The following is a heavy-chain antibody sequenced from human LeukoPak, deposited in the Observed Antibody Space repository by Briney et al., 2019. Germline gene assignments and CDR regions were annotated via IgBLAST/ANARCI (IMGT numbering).Heavy chain of an antibody. J-gene: IGHJ4*02. V-gene: IGHV1-2*02. CDR2: INPNSGGT. CDR3: ARRPRGSGSYPFDY. D-gene: IGHD3-10*01. CDR1: GYTFTGYY. Sequence: ASVKVSCKASGYTFTGYYTHWVRQAPGQGLEWMGWINPNSGGTNYAQKFQGRVTMTRDTSISTAYMELSRLRSDDTAVYYCARRPRGSGSYPFDYWGQGTLVTVSS.